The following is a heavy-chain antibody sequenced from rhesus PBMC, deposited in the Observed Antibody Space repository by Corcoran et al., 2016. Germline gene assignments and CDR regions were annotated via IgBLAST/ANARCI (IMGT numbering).Heavy chain of an antibody. J-gene: IGHJ6*01. V-gene: IGHV4S12*01. CDR2: IDINSEAT. Sequence: QVQLQESGPGVVKPSETLSLTCAVSGGSISGYYYWSWIRQPLGTGLEWIGSIDINSEATNYDPPLKSRVTRSTDTSKTQFSLTLSSVPATDTAVYYCARAPREYSCSPYGLDSWGQGVVVTVSS. CDR1: GGSISGYYY. CDR3: ARAPREYSCSPYGLDS. D-gene: IGHD6-25*01.